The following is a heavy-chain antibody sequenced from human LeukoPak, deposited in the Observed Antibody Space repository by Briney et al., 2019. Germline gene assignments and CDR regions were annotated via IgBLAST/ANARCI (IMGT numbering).Heavy chain of an antibody. CDR2: IYYSGST. V-gene: IGHV4-59*01. Sequence: SETLSLTCTVSGGSISSYYWSWIRQPPGKGLEWIGYIYYSGSTNYNFSLKSRVTISVDTSKSQFSLKLSSVTAADTAVYYCARGAGWYEYWGQGTLVTVSS. CDR3: ARGAGWYEY. CDR1: GGSISSYY. J-gene: IGHJ4*02. D-gene: IGHD6-19*01.